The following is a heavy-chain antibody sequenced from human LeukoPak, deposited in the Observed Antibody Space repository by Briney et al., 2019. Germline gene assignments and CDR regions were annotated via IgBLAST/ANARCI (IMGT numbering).Heavy chain of an antibody. Sequence: GGSLRLSCAASGFTFSSYAMSWVRQAPGKGLEWVSGISGSGDDTYYADSVKGRFTISRDNSENTTYLQMNSLRAEDTAFYYCVAGGVGRTNPLRYWGQGTLVTVSS. CDR1: GFTFSSYA. CDR2: ISGSGDDT. J-gene: IGHJ4*02. CDR3: VAGGVGRTNPLRY. D-gene: IGHD1-26*01. V-gene: IGHV3-23*01.